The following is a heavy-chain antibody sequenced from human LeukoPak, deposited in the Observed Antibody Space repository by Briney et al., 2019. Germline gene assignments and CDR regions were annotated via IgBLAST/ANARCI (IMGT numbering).Heavy chain of an antibody. CDR1: GFTFSSYS. V-gene: IGHV3-21*01. CDR2: ISSSSSYI. D-gene: IGHD4-17*01. Sequence: GGSLRLSCAASGFTFSSYSMNWVRQAPGKGLEWVSSISSSSSYIYYADSVKGRFTISRDNAKNSLYLQMNSLRAEDTAVYYCAREFGVRGDPDYGDLHYYYYYYMDVWGKGTTVTVSS. J-gene: IGHJ6*03. CDR3: AREFGVRGDPDYGDLHYYYYYYMDV.